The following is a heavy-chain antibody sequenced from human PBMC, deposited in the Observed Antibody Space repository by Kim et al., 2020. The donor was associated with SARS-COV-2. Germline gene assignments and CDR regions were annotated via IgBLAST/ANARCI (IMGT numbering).Heavy chain of an antibody. D-gene: IGHD6-19*01. CDR2: INHSGST. CDR3: ARRGREKAQWLVTGFVDY. V-gene: IGHV4-34*01. J-gene: IGHJ4*01. Sequence: SETLSLTCAVYGGSFSGYYWSWIRQPPGKGLEWIGEINHSGSTNYNPSLKSRVTISVDTSKNQFSLKLSSVTAADTAVYYCARRGREKAQWLVTGFVDY. CDR1: GGSFSGYY.